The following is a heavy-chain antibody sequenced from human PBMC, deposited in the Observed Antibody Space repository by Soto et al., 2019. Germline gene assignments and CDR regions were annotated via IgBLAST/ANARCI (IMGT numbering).Heavy chain of an antibody. V-gene: IGHV3-48*03. D-gene: IGHD3-16*02. Sequence: SLRLSCAPSGLTRSSYEMNWVRQAQGKGLEWVSYISSSGSTLYYADSVTGRFTISRDNAKNSLYLQMNSLRAEDPAVYYCARAIMITFGGVIVPDPYFDYWGRGTLVTV. CDR1: GLTRSSYE. CDR2: ISSSGSTL. J-gene: IGHJ4*02. CDR3: ARAIMITFGGVIVPDPYFDY.